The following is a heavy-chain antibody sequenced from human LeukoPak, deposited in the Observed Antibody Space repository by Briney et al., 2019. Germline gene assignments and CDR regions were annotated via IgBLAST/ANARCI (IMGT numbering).Heavy chain of an antibody. J-gene: IGHJ4*02. CDR1: GFTFSSYE. D-gene: IGHD6-19*01. CDR2: ISSSGSTI. Sequence: GGPLRLSCAASGFTFSSYEMNWVRQAPGKGLEWVSYISSSGSTIYYADSVKGRFTISRDNAKNSLYLQMNSLRAEDTAVYYCAFGSSGWYPDYWGQGTLVTVSS. CDR3: AFGSSGWYPDY. V-gene: IGHV3-48*03.